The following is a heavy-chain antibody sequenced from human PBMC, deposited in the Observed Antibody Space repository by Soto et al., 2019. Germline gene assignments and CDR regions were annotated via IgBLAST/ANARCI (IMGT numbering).Heavy chain of an antibody. CDR3: ASGYYSNHGMDV. CDR2: INVGSGNT. V-gene: IGHV1-3*01. Sequence: ASVKVSCKASGYTFTHYAIHWVLQAPGQRLEWMGRINVGSGNTEFSQKFQARVTITRDTSASTAYMELSSLRSEDTAVYYCASGYYSNHGMDVWGQGTTVTVSS. J-gene: IGHJ6*02. D-gene: IGHD2-2*03. CDR1: GYTFTHYA.